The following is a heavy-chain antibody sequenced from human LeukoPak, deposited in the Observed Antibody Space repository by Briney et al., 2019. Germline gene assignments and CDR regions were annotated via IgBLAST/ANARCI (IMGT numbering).Heavy chain of an antibody. J-gene: IGHJ6*02. D-gene: IGHD1-14*01. CDR2: IYSGGST. Sequence: GGSLRLSCVASGFTFSTYAMSWVRQAPGKGLEWVSVIYSGGSTYYADSVKGRFTISRDNSKNTLYLQMNSLRAEDTAVYYCASSVNRNYYYGMDVWGQGTTVTVSS. CDR1: GFTFSTYA. CDR3: ASSVNRNYYYGMDV. V-gene: IGHV3-66*01.